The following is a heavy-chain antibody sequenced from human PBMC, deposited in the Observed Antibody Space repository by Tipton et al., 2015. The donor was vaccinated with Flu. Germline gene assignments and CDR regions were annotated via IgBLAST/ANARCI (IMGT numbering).Heavy chain of an antibody. D-gene: IGHD1-1*01. CDR3: ARPGGGNDVAFDI. J-gene: IGHJ3*02. CDR2: ISWNGDNI. Sequence: SLRLSCAAAGFTFEDYAMHWVRQVPGKGLEWVSVISWNGDNIGYAASVKGRFTISKDNAKNSLYLQMNSLRAEDTAVYYCARPGGGNDVAFDIWGQGTMVTVSS. CDR1: GFTFEDYA. V-gene: IGHV3-9*01.